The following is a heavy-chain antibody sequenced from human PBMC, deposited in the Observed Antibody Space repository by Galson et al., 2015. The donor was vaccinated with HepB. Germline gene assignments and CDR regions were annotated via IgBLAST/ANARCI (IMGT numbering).Heavy chain of an antibody. CDR3: ARDRGGGTGMTFFYYSGMDV. V-gene: IGHV1-18*01. CDR2: ISTYSGKT. D-gene: IGHD1-14*01. CDR1: GYTFANYG. Sequence: QSGAEVKKPGASVKVSCKASGYTFANYGLSWVRQAPGQGLEWMGWISTYSGKTKYEQKFQGRVTLTTDTSTSTAYMELRSLKSDDTAMYYCARDRGGGTGMTFFYYSGMDVWGQGTTVTVSS. J-gene: IGHJ6*02.